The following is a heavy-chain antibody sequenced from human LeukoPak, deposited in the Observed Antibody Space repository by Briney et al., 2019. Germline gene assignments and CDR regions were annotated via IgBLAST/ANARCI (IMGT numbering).Heavy chain of an antibody. CDR3: ARDGVAAGIYFDY. Sequence: QTGGSLRLSCAASGFTFDDYAMHWVRQAPGKGLEWVANINQDGSEKHYVDSVKGRFTISRDNAKNSLYLQMNSLRVEDTAVYYCARDGVAAGIYFDYWGQGTLVTVSS. J-gene: IGHJ4*02. CDR2: INQDGSEK. V-gene: IGHV3-7*01. CDR1: GFTFDDYA. D-gene: IGHD6-13*01.